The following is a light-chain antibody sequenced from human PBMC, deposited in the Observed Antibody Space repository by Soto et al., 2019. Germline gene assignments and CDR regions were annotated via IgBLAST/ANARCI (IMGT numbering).Light chain of an antibody. CDR1: QSIDSW. V-gene: IGKV1-5*01. CDR3: KQYNSYS. CDR2: HAS. Sequence: DIQMTQSPSTLPASVGDRVTITCRASQSIDSWLAWYQQRTGEATKILIYHASSLETGVPSRFSGSGYGTESTLTISSLQPDDFATYYCKQYNSYSFGQGTKVDIK. J-gene: IGKJ1*01.